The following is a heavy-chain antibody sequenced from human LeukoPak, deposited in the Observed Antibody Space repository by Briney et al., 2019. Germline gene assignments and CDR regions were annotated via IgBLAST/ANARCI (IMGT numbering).Heavy chain of an antibody. CDR2: IYPGDSDT. V-gene: IGHV5-51*01. CDR1: GYSFTSYW. D-gene: IGHD4-17*01. Sequence: GESLKISCKGSGYSFTSYWIGWVRKMPGKGLEWMGIIYPGDSDTRYSPSFQGQVTISADKSISTAYLQWSSLKASDTAMYYCARRAVTTSNYYYGMDVWGQGTTVTVSS. J-gene: IGHJ6*02. CDR3: ARRAVTTSNYYYGMDV.